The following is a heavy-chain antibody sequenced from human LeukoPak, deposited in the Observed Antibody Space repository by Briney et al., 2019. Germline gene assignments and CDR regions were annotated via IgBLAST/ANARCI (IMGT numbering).Heavy chain of an antibody. D-gene: IGHD5-12*01. Sequence: GGSLRLSCAASGFTLSTYSLNWVRQAPGKGLEWVSSISSSSLYIYYADSVKGRFTISRDNSKNTLYLQMNSLRAEDTAVYYCANLGGYSGYDGYWGQGTLVTVSS. CDR2: ISSSSLYI. V-gene: IGHV3-21*01. CDR1: GFTLSTYS. CDR3: ANLGGYSGYDGY. J-gene: IGHJ4*02.